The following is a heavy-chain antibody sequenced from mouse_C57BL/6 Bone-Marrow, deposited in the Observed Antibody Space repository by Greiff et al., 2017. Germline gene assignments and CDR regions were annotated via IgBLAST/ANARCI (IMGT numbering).Heavy chain of an antibody. CDR2: ISDGGSYT. J-gene: IGHJ3*01. CDR3: ARDHRTWFAY. Sequence: EVQVVESGGGLVKPGGSLKLSCAASGFAFSSYAMSWVRQTPEKRLEWVATISDGGSYTYYPDNVKGRFTISRDNAKNNLYLQMSHLKSEDTAMYYCARDHRTWFAYWGQGTLVTVSA. V-gene: IGHV5-4*01. CDR1: GFAFSSYA.